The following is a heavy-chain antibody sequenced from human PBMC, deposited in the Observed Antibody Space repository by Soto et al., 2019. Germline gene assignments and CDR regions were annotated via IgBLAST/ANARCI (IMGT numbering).Heavy chain of an antibody. Sequence: GASVKVSCKASGYTLIMYYIHWRRQAPGQGLEWMGLINPSGGSTTYAQKFQGRVTTNRDPSTSTVYMDLSSLKSEDTAVYYCARSTYSSGYYYAIDYWRQGTQVTVS. D-gene: IGHD3-22*01. J-gene: IGHJ4*02. V-gene: IGHV1-46*01. CDR2: INPSGGST. CDR3: ARSTYSSGYYYAIDY. CDR1: GYTLIMYY.